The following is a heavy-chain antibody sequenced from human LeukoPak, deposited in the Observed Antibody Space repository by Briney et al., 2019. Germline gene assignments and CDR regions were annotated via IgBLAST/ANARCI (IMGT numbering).Heavy chain of an antibody. CDR3: ARVPTLGYGTKFDY. J-gene: IGHJ4*02. Sequence: PSETLSLTCTVSGGSISSGGYYWSWIRQHPGKGLEWIGYIYYSGSTYYNPYLKSRVTISVDTSKNQFSLKLSSVTAADTAVYYCARVPTLGYGTKFDYWGQGTLVTVSS. CDR1: GGSISSGGYY. D-gene: IGHD5-12*01. CDR2: IYYSGST. V-gene: IGHV4-31*03.